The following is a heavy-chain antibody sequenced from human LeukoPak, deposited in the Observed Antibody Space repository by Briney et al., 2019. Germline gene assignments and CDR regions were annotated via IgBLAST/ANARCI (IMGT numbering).Heavy chain of an antibody. V-gene: IGHV3-9*01. CDR1: GFTFDDYA. CDR3: EKDIQASVNVYYFDY. D-gene: IGHD4-17*01. J-gene: IGHJ4*02. CDR2: IRWNSDAM. Sequence: PGRSLRLSCEASGFTFDDYAMHWVRQAPGKGLEWVSLIRWNSDAMEYADSVKGRFTISRDNAKNALYLQMNSLRPEDTAFYFCEKDIQASVNVYYFDYWGQGTLVTVSS.